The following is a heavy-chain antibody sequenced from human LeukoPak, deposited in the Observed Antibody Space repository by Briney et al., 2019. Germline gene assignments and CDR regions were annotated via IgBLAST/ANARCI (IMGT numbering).Heavy chain of an antibody. CDR2: INHSGST. CDR3: ARRGYSYGFKALDY. Sequence: SETLSLTCAVYGGSFSGYYWSWIRQPPGKGLEWIGEINHSGSTNYNPSLKSRVTISVDTPKNQFSLKLSSVTAADTAVYYCARRGYSYGFKALDYWGQGTLVTVSS. V-gene: IGHV4-34*01. J-gene: IGHJ4*02. CDR1: GGSFSGYY. D-gene: IGHD5-18*01.